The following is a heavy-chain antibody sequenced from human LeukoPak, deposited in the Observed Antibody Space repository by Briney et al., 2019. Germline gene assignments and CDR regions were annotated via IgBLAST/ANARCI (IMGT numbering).Heavy chain of an antibody. CDR1: GGSFSGYY. CDR2: INHSGST. Sequence: SETLSLTCAVYGGSFSGYYWSWLRQPPGKGLEWIGEINHSGSTNYNPSLKSRVTISVDTSKNQFSLKLSSVTAADTAVYYCARGGRVDTAMAHFYYYYYYMDVWGKGTTVTVSS. V-gene: IGHV4-34*01. J-gene: IGHJ6*03. D-gene: IGHD5-18*01. CDR3: ARGGRVDTAMAHFYYYYYYMDV.